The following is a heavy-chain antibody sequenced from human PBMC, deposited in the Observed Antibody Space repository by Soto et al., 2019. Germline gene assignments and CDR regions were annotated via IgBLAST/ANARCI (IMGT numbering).Heavy chain of an antibody. Sequence: PGGSLRLSCAASGFTFSSYSMNWVRQAPGKGLEWVSSISSSSYIYYADSVKGRFTISRDNAKNSLYLQMNSLRAEDTAVYYCARVGYSYGYVLPTDDYWGQGTLVTVSS. CDR3: ARVGYSYGYVLPTDDY. J-gene: IGHJ4*02. V-gene: IGHV3-21*01. D-gene: IGHD5-18*01. CDR2: ISSSSYI. CDR1: GFTFSSYS.